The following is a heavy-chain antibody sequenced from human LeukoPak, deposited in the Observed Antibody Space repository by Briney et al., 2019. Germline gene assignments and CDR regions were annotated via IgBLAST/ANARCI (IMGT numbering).Heavy chain of an antibody. J-gene: IGHJ4*02. CDR2: IYLSGNT. CDR3: ARGDYGANSGLDY. V-gene: IGHV4-30-2*01. Sequence: SQTLSLTCAVSGGSISSGGNSWTWIRQPPGEALEWIGHIYLSGNTYYNPSLKSRVTILLDTSNNRFSLRVTSMTAADTAVYYCARGDYGANSGLDYWGQGTLVTVSS. CDR1: GGSISSGGNS. D-gene: IGHD4-23*01.